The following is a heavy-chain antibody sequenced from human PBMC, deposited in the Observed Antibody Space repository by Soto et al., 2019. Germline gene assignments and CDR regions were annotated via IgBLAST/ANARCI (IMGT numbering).Heavy chain of an antibody. CDR1: GGSISSYY. D-gene: IGHD4-17*01. CDR2: IYYSGST. CDR3: ARRYGGALGY. J-gene: IGHJ4*02. Sequence: QVQLQESGPGLVKPSETLSLTCTVSGGSISSYYWSWIRQPPGKGLEWIGYIYYSGSTNYNPSLXRXAXTXXDPSKHQFSLKLSSVTAADTAVYYCARRYGGALGYWGQGTLVTVSS. V-gene: IGHV4-59*08.